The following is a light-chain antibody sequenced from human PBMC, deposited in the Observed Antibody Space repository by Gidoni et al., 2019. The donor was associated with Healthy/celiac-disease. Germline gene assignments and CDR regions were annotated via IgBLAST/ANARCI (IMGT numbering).Light chain of an antibody. CDR2: DAS. CDR1: QDISTY. J-gene: IGKJ4*01. CDR3: QQYDNLPLT. Sequence: DIQMTQSPSSLSASVGDRVTITCQASQDISTYLNWYQQKPGKAPKLLIYDASNLETGVPSRFSGSGSGTDFTFTISSLQPEDIATYYCQQYDNLPLTFGGXTKVEIK. V-gene: IGKV1-33*01.